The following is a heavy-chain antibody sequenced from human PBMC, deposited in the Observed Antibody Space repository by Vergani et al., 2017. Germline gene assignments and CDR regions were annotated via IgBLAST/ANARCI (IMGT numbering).Heavy chain of an antibody. CDR2: IWYDGSNK. Sequence: QVQLVESGGGVVQPGRSLRLSCAASGFTFSSYGMHWVRQAPGKGLEWVAVIWYDGSNKYYADSVKGRFTISRDNSKNTLYLQMNSLRAEDTAVYYCARAGSSGDFDYWGQGTLVTVSS. CDR3: ARAGSSGDFDY. D-gene: IGHD6-6*01. CDR1: GFTFSSYG. V-gene: IGHV3-33*01. J-gene: IGHJ4*02.